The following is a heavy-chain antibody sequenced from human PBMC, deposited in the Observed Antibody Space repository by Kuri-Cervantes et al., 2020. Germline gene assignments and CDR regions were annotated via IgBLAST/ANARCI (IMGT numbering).Heavy chain of an antibody. V-gene: IGHV3-30-3*01. CDR3: ARLPRISSSSPPSTLDY. CDR1: GFTFSSYA. D-gene: IGHD6-6*01. CDR2: ISYDGSNK. Sequence: GESLKISCAASGFTFSSYAMHWVRQAPGKGLERVAVISYDGSNKYYADSVKGRFTISRDNSKNTLYLQMNSLRAEDTAVYYCARLPRISSSSPPSTLDYWGQGTLVTVSS. J-gene: IGHJ4*02.